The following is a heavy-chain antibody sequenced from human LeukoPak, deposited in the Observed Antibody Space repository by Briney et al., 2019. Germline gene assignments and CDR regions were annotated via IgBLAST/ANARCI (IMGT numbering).Heavy chain of an antibody. Sequence: GGSLRLSCAASGFSFNIYWMSWVRQAPGKGLEWVANINHDGSEKYYVDSVKGRFTISRDNAENSLYLQMNSLRADDTAVYYCARLAGSRYPWYLDLWGRGTLVTVSS. CDR3: ARLAGSRYPWYLDL. CDR2: INHDGSEK. V-gene: IGHV3-7*03. J-gene: IGHJ2*01. CDR1: GFSFNIYW. D-gene: IGHD3-16*02.